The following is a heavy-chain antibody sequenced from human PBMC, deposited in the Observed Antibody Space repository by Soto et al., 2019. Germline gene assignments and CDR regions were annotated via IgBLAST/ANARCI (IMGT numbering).Heavy chain of an antibody. D-gene: IGHD6-13*01. CDR1: GGSISSGGYY. J-gene: IGHJ4*02. CDR2: IYYSGST. Sequence: QVQLQESGAGLVKPSQTLSLTCTVSGGSISSGGYYWSWIRQHPGKGLEWIGYIYYSGSTYYNPSLKSRVTISLDTTKNQFSLKLSSVTAADTAVYYCASVYRSSCYFDYWGQGTLVTVSS. CDR3: ASVYRSSCYFDY. V-gene: IGHV4-31*03.